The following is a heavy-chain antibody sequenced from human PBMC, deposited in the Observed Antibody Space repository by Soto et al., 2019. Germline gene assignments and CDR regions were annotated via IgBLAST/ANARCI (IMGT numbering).Heavy chain of an antibody. Sequence: QVQLVQSGAEVKKPGASVKVSCKASGYTFTGYYMHWVRQAPGQGLEWMGWINPNSGGTNYVQKFQGWVTMTRDTSISTAYMELSRLRSDDTAVYYCARDEAYYDFWSRYPYRQSYYYGMDVWGQGTTVTVSS. CDR1: GYTFTGYY. D-gene: IGHD3-3*01. CDR3: ARDEAYYDFWSRYPYRQSYYYGMDV. J-gene: IGHJ6*02. V-gene: IGHV1-2*04. CDR2: INPNSGGT.